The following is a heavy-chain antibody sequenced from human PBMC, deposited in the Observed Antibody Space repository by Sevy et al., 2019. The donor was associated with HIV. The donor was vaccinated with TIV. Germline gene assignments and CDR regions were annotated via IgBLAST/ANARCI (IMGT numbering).Heavy chain of an antibody. V-gene: IGHV3-23*01. D-gene: IGHD3-9*01. Sequence: GGSLRLSCAASGLTFSSYAMSWVRQAPGKGLEWVSSISGSGGSTYYADSVKGRFTISRDNSKNTLYLQMNSLRAEDTAIYYCAKDPLSYDILAGYYGVYYYYGMDVWGQGTTVTVSS. CDR2: ISGSGGST. CDR3: AKDPLSYDILAGYYGVYYYYGMDV. J-gene: IGHJ6*02. CDR1: GLTFSSYA.